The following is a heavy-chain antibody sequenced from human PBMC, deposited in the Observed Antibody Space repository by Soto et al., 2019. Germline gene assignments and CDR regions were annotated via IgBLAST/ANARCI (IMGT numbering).Heavy chain of an antibody. CDR1: GFTFSSYA. CDR2: ISYDGSNK. V-gene: IGHV3-30-3*01. Sequence: GGSLRLSCAASGFTFSSYAMHWVRQAPGKGLEWVAVISYDGSNKYYADSVKGRFTISRDNSKNTLYLQMNSLRAEYTAVYYCARDLQEMATSPFDYWGQGTLVTVSS. J-gene: IGHJ4*02. D-gene: IGHD5-12*01. CDR3: ARDLQEMATSPFDY.